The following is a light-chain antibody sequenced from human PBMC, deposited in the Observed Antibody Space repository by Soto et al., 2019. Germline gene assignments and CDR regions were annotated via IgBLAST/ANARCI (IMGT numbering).Light chain of an antibody. CDR3: QQYGDSPQT. J-gene: IGKJ1*01. Sequence: EIVLTQPPGTLSLSPWERATLSCRASQSVGSSLSWYQQKPGQAPRLLFYGASNRATAIPDRFSGSGFGTDFTLTITRLEPEDFAVYYCQQYGDSPQTFGPGTKVDIK. V-gene: IGKV3-20*01. CDR2: GAS. CDR1: QSVGSS.